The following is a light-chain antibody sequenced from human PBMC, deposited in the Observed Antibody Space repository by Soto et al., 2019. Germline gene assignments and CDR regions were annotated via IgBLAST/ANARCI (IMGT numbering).Light chain of an antibody. V-gene: IGLV2-23*01. CDR3: CSSAPSTNVV. J-gene: IGLJ1*01. CDR1: SSAVGSYRL. Sequence: QSARSHPASVSWSPGHSITISCTGSSSAVGSYRLVSWYQCHPGKVPKLIIYEGNKRPSGVSNRFSGSEPGNTASLTISGLQAEDEADYYCCSSAPSTNVVFGTGTKVTVL. CDR2: EGN.